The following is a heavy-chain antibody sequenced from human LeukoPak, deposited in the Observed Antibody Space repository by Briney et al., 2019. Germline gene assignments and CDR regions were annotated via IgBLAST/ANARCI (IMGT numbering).Heavy chain of an antibody. D-gene: IGHD3-10*01. Sequence: ASVKVSCKASGGTFSSYAISWVRQAPGQGLEWMGRIIPILGIANYAQKFQGRVTITADKSTSTAYMELSSLRSEDTAVYYCARVPKAFYGSGSYYTPYYLDYWGQGSLVTVSS. V-gene: IGHV1-69*04. CDR3: ARVPKAFYGSGSYYTPYYLDY. J-gene: IGHJ4*02. CDR2: IIPILGIA. CDR1: GGTFSSYA.